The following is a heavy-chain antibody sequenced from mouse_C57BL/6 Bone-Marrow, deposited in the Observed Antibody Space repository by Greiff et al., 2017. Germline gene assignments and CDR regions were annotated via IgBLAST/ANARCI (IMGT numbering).Heavy chain of an antibody. CDR2: FYPGSGSI. D-gene: IGHD1-1*01. V-gene: IGHV1-62-2*01. J-gene: IGHJ2*01. CDR3: ARHEDGLYYYGSSYYFDC. CDR1: GYTFTEYT. Sequence: VKLVESGAELVKPGASVKLSCKASGYTFTEYTIHWVKQRSGQGLEWIGWFYPGSGSIKYNEKFKDKATLTADKSSSTVYMELSRLTSEDSAVYFCARHEDGLYYYGSSYYFDCWGQGTTLTVSS.